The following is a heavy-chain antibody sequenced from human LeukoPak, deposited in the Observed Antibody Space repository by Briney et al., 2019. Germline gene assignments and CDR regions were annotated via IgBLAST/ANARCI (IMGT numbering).Heavy chain of an antibody. CDR3: GRTVAEDYYYFGMDV. J-gene: IGHJ6*02. D-gene: IGHD6-19*01. CDR1: GGSISRYY. Sequence: SETLSLTCTVSGGSISRYYWSWIRQPPGNGLEWIGYIDYSGSTNYNPSLKSRVTITVDTSKNQFSVKVSSVTAVDTAVYYCGRTVAEDYYYFGMDVWGQGGTVTVCS. CDR2: IDYSGST. V-gene: IGHV4-59*01.